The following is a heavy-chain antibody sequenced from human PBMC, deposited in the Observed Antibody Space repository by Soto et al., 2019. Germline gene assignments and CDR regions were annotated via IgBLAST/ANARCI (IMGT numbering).Heavy chain of an antibody. V-gene: IGHV1-18*01. Sequence: QVQLVQSGAEVKKPGASVKVSCKASGYTFTSYGISWVRQAPGQGLEWMGWISADNGNTNYAHKHQGRVTMTTDTXXXXXXXXXXXXXXXXXXXXXXXXXXXXXXRFDSLGQGTLVTVSS. CDR2: ISADNGNT. CDR1: GYTFTSYG. CDR3: XXXXXXXXRFDS. D-gene: IGHD3-16*02. J-gene: IGHJ4*02.